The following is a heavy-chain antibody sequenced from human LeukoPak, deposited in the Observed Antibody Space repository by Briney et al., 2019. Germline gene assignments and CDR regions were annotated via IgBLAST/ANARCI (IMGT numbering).Heavy chain of an antibody. CDR1: GGSFSGYY. V-gene: IGHV4-34*01. CDR3: ARHGVLLWFGEFPRVPAGFWFDP. D-gene: IGHD3-10*01. J-gene: IGHJ5*02. Sequence: SETLSLTCAVYGGSFSGYYWSWIRQPPGKGLEWIGEINHSGSTNYNPSLKSRVTISVDTSKNQFSLKLSSVTAADTAVYYCARHGVLLWFGEFPRVPAGFWFDPWGQGTLVTVSS. CDR2: INHSGST.